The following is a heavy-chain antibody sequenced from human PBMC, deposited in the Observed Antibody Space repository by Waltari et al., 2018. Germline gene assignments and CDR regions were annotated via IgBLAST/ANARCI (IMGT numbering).Heavy chain of an antibody. Sequence: EVQLLASGGDFVQPGGCLRLSCAGSGFTFASHALTWVRQAPGKGLEWVSAISGTGGHTYHADSVKGRFTISRDNSKNTMYLQMNSLRAEDTAVYYCAKDWEYCSGGSCRRPTEFWGQGTLVTVSS. V-gene: IGHV3-23*01. CDR3: AKDWEYCSGGSCRRPTEF. D-gene: IGHD2-15*01. CDR2: ISGTGGHT. J-gene: IGHJ4*02. CDR1: GFTFASHA.